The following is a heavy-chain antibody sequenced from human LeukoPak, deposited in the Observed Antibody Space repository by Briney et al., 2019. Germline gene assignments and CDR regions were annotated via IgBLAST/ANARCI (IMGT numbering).Heavy chain of an antibody. CDR2: ISSSNSYI. Sequence: GGSLRLSCAASGFTFSSYSMNWVRQAPGKGLEWASSISSSNSYIYYADSVKGRFTISRDNAKNSLYLQINSLRAEDTAVYYCARTLGVDGFDPWGQGTLVTVSS. CDR3: ARTLGVDGFDP. J-gene: IGHJ5*02. V-gene: IGHV3-21*01. CDR1: GFTFSSYS.